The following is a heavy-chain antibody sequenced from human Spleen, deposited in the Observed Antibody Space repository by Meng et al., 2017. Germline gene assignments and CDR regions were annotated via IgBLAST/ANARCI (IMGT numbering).Heavy chain of an antibody. D-gene: IGHD4-11*01. Sequence: QVQLRQWGAGLLKPSETLSLTCAVYGGSFSGYYWSWIRQPSGKGLEWIGEINHSGSTNYNPSLKSRVTISVDTSKNQFSLKLSSVTAADSAVYYCARGPTTMAHDFDYWGQGTLVTVSS. CDR1: GGSFSGYY. CDR3: ARGPTTMAHDFDY. J-gene: IGHJ4*02. CDR2: INHSGST. V-gene: IGHV4-34*01.